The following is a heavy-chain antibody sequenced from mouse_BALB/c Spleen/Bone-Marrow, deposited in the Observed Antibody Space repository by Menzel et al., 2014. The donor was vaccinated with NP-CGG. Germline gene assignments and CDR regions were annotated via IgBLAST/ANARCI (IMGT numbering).Heavy chain of an antibody. CDR2: IDPANGNT. J-gene: IGHJ2*01. CDR1: GFNIKDTY. V-gene: IGHV14-3*02. Sequence: EVKLVESGAELVKPGASVKLSCTASGFNIKDTYMHWVKQRPEQGLEWIGRIDPANGNTKYDPKFQGKATITADTSSNTAYLQLSGLTSEDTAVYYCARYRLGTYFDYWGQGTTLTVSS. D-gene: IGHD1-2*01. CDR3: ARYRLGTYFDY.